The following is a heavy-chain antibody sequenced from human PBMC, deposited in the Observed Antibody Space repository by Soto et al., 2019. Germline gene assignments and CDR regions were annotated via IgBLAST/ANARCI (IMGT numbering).Heavy chain of an antibody. J-gene: IGHJ6*03. D-gene: IGHD5-12*01. V-gene: IGHV3-48*01. CDR3: ARGGRWRQLGRYNYYYYMDV. CDR2: ISSSSSTI. Sequence: GGSLRLSCAASGFTFSSYSMNWVRQAPGKGLEWVSYISSSSSTIYYADSVKGRFTISRDNAKNSLYLQMNSLRAEDTAVYYCARGGRWRQLGRYNYYYYMDVWGKGTTVTVSS. CDR1: GFTFSSYS.